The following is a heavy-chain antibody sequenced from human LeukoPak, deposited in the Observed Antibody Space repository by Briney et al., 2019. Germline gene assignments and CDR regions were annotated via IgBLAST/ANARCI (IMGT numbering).Heavy chain of an antibody. CDR1: GGTFSSYA. D-gene: IGHD3-22*01. J-gene: IGHJ4*02. Sequence: ATVSVSCKASGGTFSSYAISWVRQAPGQGLEWMGWISAYNGNTNYAQKLQGRVTMTTDTSTSTAYMELRSLRSDDTAVYYCAREIHYYDSSGYRYWGQGTLVTVSS. CDR2: ISAYNGNT. CDR3: AREIHYYDSSGYRY. V-gene: IGHV1-18*01.